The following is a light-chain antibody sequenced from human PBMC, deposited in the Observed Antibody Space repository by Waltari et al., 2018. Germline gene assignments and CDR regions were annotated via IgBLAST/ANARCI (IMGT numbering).Light chain of an antibody. CDR2: WAS. CDR3: QQYSGFPRT. Sequence: DIVMTHSPDSLAVCLRERVTINCKSSQSVFYSSNNKNYLAWYQQKPGQSPTLLLYWASDRVSGVPDRFSGSGSGTDFTLNISRVQAEDVAVYYCQQYSGFPRTFGQGTKVEI. J-gene: IGKJ2*01. CDR1: QSVFYSSNNKNY. V-gene: IGKV4-1*01.